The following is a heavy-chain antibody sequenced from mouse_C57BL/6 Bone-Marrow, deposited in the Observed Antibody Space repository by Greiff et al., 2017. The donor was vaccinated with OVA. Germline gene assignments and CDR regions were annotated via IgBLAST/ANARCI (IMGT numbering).Heavy chain of an antibody. CDR2: IFPGSGST. D-gene: IGHD3-2*02. Sequence: QVQLQQSGPELVKPGASVKISCKASGYTFTDYYINWVKQRPGQGLEWIGWIFPGSGSTYYNEKFKGKATLTVDKSSSTAYMLLSSLTYEDSAVYFCARRGAAQATAWFAYWGQGTLVTVSA. CDR1: GYTFTDYY. CDR3: ARRGAAQATAWFAY. V-gene: IGHV1-75*01. J-gene: IGHJ3*01.